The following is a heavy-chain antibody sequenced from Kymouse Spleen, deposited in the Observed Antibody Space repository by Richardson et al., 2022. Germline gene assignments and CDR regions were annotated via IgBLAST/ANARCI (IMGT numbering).Heavy chain of an antibody. CDR3: ARHGGIAVAGTLNWFDP. CDR2: IYYSGST. J-gene: IGHJ5*02. V-gene: IGHV4-39*01. CDR1: GGSISSSSYY. Sequence: QLQLQESGPGLVKPSETLSLTCTVSGGSISSSSYYWGWIRQPPGKGLEWIGSIYYSGSTYYNPSLKSRVTISVDTSKNQFSLKLSSVTAADTAVYYCARHGGIAVAGTLNWFDPWGQGTLVTVSS. D-gene: IGHD6-19*01.